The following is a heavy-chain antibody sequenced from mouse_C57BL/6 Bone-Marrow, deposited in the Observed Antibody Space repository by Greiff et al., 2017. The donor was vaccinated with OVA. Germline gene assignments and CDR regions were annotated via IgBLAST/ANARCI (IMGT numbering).Heavy chain of an antibody. Sequence: DVKLQESGGGLVQPGGSMKLSCVASGFTFSNYWMNWVRQSPEKGLEWVAQIRLKSDNYATHYAESVKGRFTISRDDSKSSVYLQMNNLRAEDTGIYYCTGGRWLLRGFAYWGQGTLVTVSA. CDR2: IRLKSDNYAT. CDR1: GFTFSNYW. CDR3: TGGRWLLRGFAY. D-gene: IGHD2-3*01. J-gene: IGHJ3*01. V-gene: IGHV6-3*01.